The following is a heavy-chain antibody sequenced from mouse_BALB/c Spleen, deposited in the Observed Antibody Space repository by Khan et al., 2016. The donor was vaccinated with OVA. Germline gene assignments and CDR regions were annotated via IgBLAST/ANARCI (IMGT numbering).Heavy chain of an antibody. J-gene: IGHJ3*01. CDR3: ARRGYDYGRGALFAY. D-gene: IGHD2-4*01. CDR2: IWSAGST. CDR1: GFSLDKYS. Sequence: VQLQESGPGLVQPSQSLSITCTVSGFSLDKYSVHWIRQSPGKGLEWLGVIWSAGSTDYNAAFISRLTITKDNSRSHVFFKVNSLQPNDTAIYYCARRGYDYGRGALFAYWGQGTLVTVSA. V-gene: IGHV2-2*02.